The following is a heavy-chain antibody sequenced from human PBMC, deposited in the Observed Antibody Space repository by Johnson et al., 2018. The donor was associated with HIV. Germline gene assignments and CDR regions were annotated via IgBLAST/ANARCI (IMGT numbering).Heavy chain of an antibody. Sequence: QVQLVESGGGVVQPGRSLRLSCAASGFTFSSYAMHWVRQAPGKGLEWVAVISYDGSNKYYADSVKGRFTISRDNSKNTLYLQMNSLRAEDTAVYYCARDRGSMPAVAVDIGGQGTMVTVSS. CDR2: ISYDGSNK. D-gene: IGHD2-2*01. V-gene: IGHV3-30-3*01. J-gene: IGHJ3*02. CDR3: ARDRGSMPAVAVDI. CDR1: GFTFSSYA.